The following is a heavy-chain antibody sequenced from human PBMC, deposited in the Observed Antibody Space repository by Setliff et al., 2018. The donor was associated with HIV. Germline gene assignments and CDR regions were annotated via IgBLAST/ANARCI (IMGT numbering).Heavy chain of an antibody. V-gene: IGHV4-38-2*01. CDR2: IYQSGTT. Sequence: SETLSLTCAVSGFSISSGFFWGWVRQPPGKGLEWIGSIYQSGTTDYNPALKSRVTISVDTSKNQFSLRLTSVTAADTAVYFCARVETTVTSRLDYWGQGTLVTV. D-gene: IGHD4-17*01. J-gene: IGHJ4*02. CDR3: ARVETTVTSRLDY. CDR1: GFSISSGFF.